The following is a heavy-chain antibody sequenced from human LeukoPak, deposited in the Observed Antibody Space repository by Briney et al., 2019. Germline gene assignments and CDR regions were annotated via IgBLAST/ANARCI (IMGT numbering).Heavy chain of an antibody. CDR3: ARGHYGRDY. J-gene: IGHJ4*02. Sequence: GGSLRLSCAVSGFTFSIHWMTWVRQAPGKGLEWVANIKPDGNEKYYVDSVKGRFTVSRDKAKNSLYLQMNSLRAEDTAVYYCARGHYGRDYWGQGTLVTVSS. CDR2: IKPDGNEK. D-gene: IGHD4-17*01. CDR1: GFTFSIHW. V-gene: IGHV3-7*04.